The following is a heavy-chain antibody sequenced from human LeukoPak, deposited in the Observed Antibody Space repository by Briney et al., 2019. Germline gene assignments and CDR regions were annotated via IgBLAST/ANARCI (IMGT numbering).Heavy chain of an antibody. CDR1: GFTFGDYA. D-gene: IGHD3-3*01. J-gene: IGHJ4*02. Sequence: GGSLRLSCTASGFTFGDYAMSWVCQAPGKGLEWVGFIRSKAYGGTTEYAASVKGRFTISRDDSKSIAYLQMDSLKTEDTAVYYCTSSDDFWSGYYQGNYFDYWGQGTLVTVSS. V-gene: IGHV3-49*04. CDR2: IRSKAYGGTT. CDR3: TSSDDFWSGYYQGNYFDY.